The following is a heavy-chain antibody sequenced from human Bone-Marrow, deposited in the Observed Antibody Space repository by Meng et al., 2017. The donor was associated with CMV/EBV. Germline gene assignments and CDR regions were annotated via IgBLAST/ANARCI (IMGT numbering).Heavy chain of an antibody. CDR1: GDTFNNYP. Sequence: SVKVSCKTSGDTFNNYPITWVRQAPGQGLEWVGRIIPILTLTTYAQMFQGRVTITADKSTNTVYMDLSSLRSEDAAGYYCATLSQNDPFDSWGQGTMVTVSS. CDR3: ATLSQNDPFDS. CDR2: IIPILTLT. V-gene: IGHV1-69*02. J-gene: IGHJ3*02.